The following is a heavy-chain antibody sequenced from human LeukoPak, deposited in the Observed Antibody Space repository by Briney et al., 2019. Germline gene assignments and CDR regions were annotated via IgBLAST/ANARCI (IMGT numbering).Heavy chain of an antibody. D-gene: IGHD1-1*01. CDR3: AREGDNWNDFDY. V-gene: IGHV3-48*03. J-gene: IGHJ4*02. CDR2: ISSSGSTI. CDR1: GSTFSNYE. Sequence: GGSLRLSCAASGSTFSNYEINWVRQAPGKGLEWVSYISSSGSTIYYADSVKGRFTISRDNAKKSLYLQMNGLRAEDTAVYYCAREGDNWNDFDYWGQGTLVTVAS.